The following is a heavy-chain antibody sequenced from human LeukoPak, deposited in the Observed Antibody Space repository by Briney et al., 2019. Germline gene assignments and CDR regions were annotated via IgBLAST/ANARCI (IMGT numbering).Heavy chain of an antibody. Sequence: RPGGSLRLSCAASGFTFSDSWMTWVRQAPGKGLEWVASITPDGSDSNYLESVKGRFTISRDNAKSSLCLQMSSLRAADTAVYYCARGRGASWGQGTLVTVSS. V-gene: IGHV3-7*01. CDR2: ITPDGSDS. CDR3: ARGRGAS. CDR1: GFTFSDSW. J-gene: IGHJ5*02. D-gene: IGHD3-10*01.